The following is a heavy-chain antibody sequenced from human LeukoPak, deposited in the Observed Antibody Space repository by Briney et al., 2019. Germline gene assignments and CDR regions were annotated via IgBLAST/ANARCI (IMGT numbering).Heavy chain of an antibody. Sequence: KTSETLSLTCTVSGGSISSGGYSWSWIRQPPGKGLEWIGYIYHSGSTYYNPSLKSRVTISVDRSKNQFSLKLSSVTAADTAVYYCARDSPIAVAGTGMDVWGQGTTVTVSS. CDR2: IYHSGST. D-gene: IGHD6-19*01. J-gene: IGHJ6*02. CDR3: ARDSPIAVAGTGMDV. V-gene: IGHV4-30-2*01. CDR1: GGSISSGGYS.